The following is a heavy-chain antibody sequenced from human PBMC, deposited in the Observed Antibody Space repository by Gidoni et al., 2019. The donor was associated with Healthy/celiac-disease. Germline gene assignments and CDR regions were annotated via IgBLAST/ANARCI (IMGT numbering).Heavy chain of an antibody. D-gene: IGHD1-26*01. J-gene: IGHJ4*02. CDR3: TTDAAIVGVDY. Sequence: EVQLVESGGGLVTPGGSLSLSWPDPVFTSSTAWLNWFLQAPGKGLEWVGRIKSKTDGGKTDYAAPVKGRFTISKDDSKNTLYLQMNSLKTEYTAVYYCTTDAAIVGVDYWGQGTLVTVSS. CDR1: VFTSSTAW. CDR2: IKSKTDGGKT. V-gene: IGHV3-15*07.